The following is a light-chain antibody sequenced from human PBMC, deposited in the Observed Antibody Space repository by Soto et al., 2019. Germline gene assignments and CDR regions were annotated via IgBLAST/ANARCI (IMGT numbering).Light chain of an antibody. Sequence: EIVLTQSPGTLSLSPGERATLSCRASQSVSSGYLAWYQQKPGQAPSLLIYGASSRATGIPDRFSGSGSGTDFTLTISRLEPEDFATYYCQQSHSTPYTFGQGTKLEI. CDR1: QSVSSGY. V-gene: IGKV3-20*01. CDR3: QQSHSTPYT. J-gene: IGKJ2*01. CDR2: GAS.